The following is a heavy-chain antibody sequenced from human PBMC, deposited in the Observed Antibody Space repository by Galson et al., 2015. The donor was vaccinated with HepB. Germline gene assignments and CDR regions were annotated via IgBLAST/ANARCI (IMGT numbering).Heavy chain of an antibody. J-gene: IGHJ4*02. CDR2: ISSSSSYI. Sequence: LRLSCAASGFTFSSYSMNWVRQAPGKGLEWVSSISSSSSYIYYADSVKGRFTISRDNAKNSLYLQMNSLRAEDTAVYYCARGLGYYYGSGSYPTRPYYFDYWGQGTLVTVSS. D-gene: IGHD3-10*01. CDR3: ARGLGYYYGSGSYPTRPYYFDY. CDR1: GFTFSSYS. V-gene: IGHV3-21*01.